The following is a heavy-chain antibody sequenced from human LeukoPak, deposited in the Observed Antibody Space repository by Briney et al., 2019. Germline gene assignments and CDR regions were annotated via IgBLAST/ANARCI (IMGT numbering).Heavy chain of an antibody. CDR1: GYTFTGYY. CDR3: ARDQHHLDFDY. Sequence: ASVKVSCTASGYTFTGYYMHWVRQAPGQGLEWMGWINPNSGGTNYAQKFQGRVTMTRDTSISTAYMELSGLRSDDTAVYYCARDQHHLDFDYWGQGTLVTVSS. J-gene: IGHJ4*02. D-gene: IGHD1-14*01. CDR2: INPNSGGT. V-gene: IGHV1-2*02.